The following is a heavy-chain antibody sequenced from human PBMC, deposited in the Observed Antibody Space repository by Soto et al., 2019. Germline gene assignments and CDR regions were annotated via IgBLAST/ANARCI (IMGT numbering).Heavy chain of an antibody. CDR1: GGTFSSYA. J-gene: IGHJ4*02. CDR3: ARANPHYYDSSGYFPFDY. D-gene: IGHD3-22*01. Sequence: QVQLVQSGAEVKKPGSSVKVSCKASGGTFSSYAISWVRQAPGQGLEWMGGIIPIFGTATYAQKFQGRVTITADESTSTAYMELSSLRSEDTAVYYCARANPHYYDSSGYFPFDYWGQGTLVTVSS. CDR2: IIPIFGTA. V-gene: IGHV1-69*12.